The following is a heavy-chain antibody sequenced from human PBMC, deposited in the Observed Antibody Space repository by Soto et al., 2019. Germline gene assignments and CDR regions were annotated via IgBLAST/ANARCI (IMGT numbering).Heavy chain of an antibody. J-gene: IGHJ5*02. Sequence: GGSLRLSCGVSGFTFSSYSMNWVRQAPGKGLEWVSYISFARNIIHYTESVKGRFTISRDNAKNSLYLQMNSLRAEDTAVYYCARVPDGDNNWFDLWGQGTLVTVSS. D-gene: IGHD4-17*01. CDR1: GFTFSSYS. CDR2: ISFARNII. V-gene: IGHV3-48*01. CDR3: ARVPDGDNNWFDL.